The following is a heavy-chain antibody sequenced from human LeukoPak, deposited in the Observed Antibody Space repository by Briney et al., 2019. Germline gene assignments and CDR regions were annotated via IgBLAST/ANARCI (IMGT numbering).Heavy chain of an antibody. J-gene: IGHJ6*03. V-gene: IGHV1-2*02. CDR1: GYTFTGYY. CDR3: AGNSCYYMDV. CDR2: INPNSGGT. Sequence: GASVTVSCKASGYTFTGYYIHWVRQAPGQGLEWMGWINPNSGGTNYAQKFQGRVTMTRDTSITTAYMEMSRLSSDDTAVYYCAGNSCYYMDVWDKGTTVTVSS.